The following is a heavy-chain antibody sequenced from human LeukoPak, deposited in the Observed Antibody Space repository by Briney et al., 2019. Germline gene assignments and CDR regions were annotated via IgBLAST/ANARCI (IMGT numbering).Heavy chain of an antibody. CDR2: INPNSGGT. CDR3: ARAVILLVPFDY. J-gene: IGHJ4*02. D-gene: IGHD3-16*02. CDR1: GYTFTGYY. V-gene: IGHV1-2*02. Sequence: GSVKVSCKASGYTFTGYYMHWVRQAPGQGLEWMGWINPNSGGTNYAQKFQGRVTMTRDTSISTAYMELSRLRSDDTAVYYCARAVILLVPFDYWGQGTLVTVSS.